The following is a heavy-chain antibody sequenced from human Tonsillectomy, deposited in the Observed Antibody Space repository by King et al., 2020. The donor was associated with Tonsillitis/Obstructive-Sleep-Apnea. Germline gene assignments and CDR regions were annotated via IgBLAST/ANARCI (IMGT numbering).Heavy chain of an antibody. CDR1: GGSISSYY. Sequence: VQLQESGPGLVKPSETLSLTCTVSGGSISSYYWSWIRQPPGKGLEWIGYIYYSVSTHYNPSLKSRVTISVDTAKNQFSLKLSSVTAADTAVYYCARGHDYVQHWGQGTLVTVSS. J-gene: IGHJ1*01. CDR3: ARGHDYVQH. V-gene: IGHV4-59*01. CDR2: IYYSVST.